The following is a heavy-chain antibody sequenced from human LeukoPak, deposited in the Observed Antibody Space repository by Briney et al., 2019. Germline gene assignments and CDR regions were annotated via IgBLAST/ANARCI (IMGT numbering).Heavy chain of an antibody. CDR3: ASMNPGIAVAF. CDR2: MSYDGSNK. J-gene: IGHJ4*02. D-gene: IGHD6-19*01. CDR1: GFTYSSYA. Sequence: GRSLRLSCAASGFTYSSYAMHWVRQAPGKGLEWVAVMSYDGSNKYYADSVKGRFTISRDNSKNTLYLQMNSLRAEDTAVYYCASMNPGIAVAFWGQGTLVTVSS. V-gene: IGHV3-30-3*01.